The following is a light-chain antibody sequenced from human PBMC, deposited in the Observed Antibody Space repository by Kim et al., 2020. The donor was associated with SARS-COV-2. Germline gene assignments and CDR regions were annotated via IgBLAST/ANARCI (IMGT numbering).Light chain of an antibody. CDR1: KLGDKY. J-gene: IGLJ3*02. CDR3: QAWDSSTAV. Sequence: VSPRQTASITCSGDKLGDKYACWYQQKPGQSPVLVIYQDSKRPSGVPERFSGSNFGNTATLTISGTQAMDEADYYCQAWDSSTAVFGGGTQLTVL. CDR2: QDS. V-gene: IGLV3-1*01.